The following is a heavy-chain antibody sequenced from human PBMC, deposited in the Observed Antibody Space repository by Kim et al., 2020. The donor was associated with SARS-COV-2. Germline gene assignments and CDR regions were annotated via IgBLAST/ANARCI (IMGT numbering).Heavy chain of an antibody. CDR3: AKDATPSVYVEGRLDV. D-gene: IGHD5-12*01. Sequence: GGSLRLSCAASGFAFDEYAMHWVRQGPGKGLEWVSGISWNSGTIDYADSVKGRFTISRYNAKNSLYLQMNSLRAEDTALYYCAKDATPSVYVEGRLDVWGQGTTVTVSS. CDR1: GFAFDEYA. J-gene: IGHJ6*02. V-gene: IGHV3-9*01. CDR2: ISWNSGTI.